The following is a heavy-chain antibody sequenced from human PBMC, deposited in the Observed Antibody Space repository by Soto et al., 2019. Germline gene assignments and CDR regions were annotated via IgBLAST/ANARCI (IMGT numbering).Heavy chain of an antibody. CDR3: AKDTDQYYYDSSDYFDY. CDR2: ISGSGGST. CDR1: GFTFSSYA. V-gene: IGHV3-23*01. Sequence: GSVRLSCAASGFTFSSYAMSWVRQAPGKGLEWVSAISGSGGSTYYADSVKGRFTISRDNSKNTLYLQMNSLRAEDTAVYYCAKDTDQYYYDSSDYFDYWGQGTLVTVSS. J-gene: IGHJ4*02. D-gene: IGHD3-22*01.